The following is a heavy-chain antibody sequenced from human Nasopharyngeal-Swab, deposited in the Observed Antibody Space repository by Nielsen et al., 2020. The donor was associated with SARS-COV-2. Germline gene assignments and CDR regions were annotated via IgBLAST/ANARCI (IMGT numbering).Heavy chain of an antibody. D-gene: IGHD2-2*01. CDR1: GFIFSDYT. Sequence: ESLKISCAASGFIFSDYTMNWVRQAPGQGLEWVSSISSSGSYMYYTDSVKGRFTMSRDNAKNSLYLQMNSLRAEDTAVYYCASDSRYWGQGTLVTVSS. J-gene: IGHJ4*02. CDR2: ISSSGSYM. V-gene: IGHV3-21*01. CDR3: ASDSRY.